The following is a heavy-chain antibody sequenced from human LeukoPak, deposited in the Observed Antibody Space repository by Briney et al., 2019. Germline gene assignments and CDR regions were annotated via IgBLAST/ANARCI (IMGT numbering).Heavy chain of an antibody. V-gene: IGHV3-30*18. Sequence: GGSLRLSCAASGFTFSTFGMNWVRQAAGKGLEWVALVSPDGSHVNYADSVKGRFTISRDNSKNTLYLQMNSLRAEDTAVYYCAKNQEDGWYVPYYYFDYWGRGTLVTVSS. J-gene: IGHJ4*02. CDR3: AKNQEDGWYVPYYYFDY. CDR1: GFTFSTFG. D-gene: IGHD6-19*01. CDR2: VSPDGSHV.